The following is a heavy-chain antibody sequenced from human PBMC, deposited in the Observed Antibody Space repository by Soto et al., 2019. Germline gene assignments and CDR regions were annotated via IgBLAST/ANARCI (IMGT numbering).Heavy chain of an antibody. CDR1: GYSFTSYE. D-gene: IGHD2-8*01. Sequence: ASVKVSCKASGYSFTSYEINWVRQATGQGLEWMGWMNPNSGNTGYAQKFQGRVTMTRNTSISTAYMEMSSLRSEVTSVYCCARGRGDSVLMVYAKYFDYWG. CDR3: ARGRGDSVLMVYAKYFDY. V-gene: IGHV1-8*01. J-gene: IGHJ4*01. CDR2: MNPNSGNT.